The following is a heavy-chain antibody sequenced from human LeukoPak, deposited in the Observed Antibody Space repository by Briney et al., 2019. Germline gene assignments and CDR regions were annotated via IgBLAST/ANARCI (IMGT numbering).Heavy chain of an antibody. D-gene: IGHD3-22*01. Sequence: ASVKVSCKVSGYTLTELSMHWVRQAPGKGLVWMGGFDPEDGETIYAQKFQGRVTMTEDTSTDTAYMELSSLRSEDTAVYYCATLFGSSGYYWNYWGQGTLVTVSS. CDR2: FDPEDGET. V-gene: IGHV1-24*01. J-gene: IGHJ4*02. CDR3: ATLFGSSGYYWNY. CDR1: GYTLTELS.